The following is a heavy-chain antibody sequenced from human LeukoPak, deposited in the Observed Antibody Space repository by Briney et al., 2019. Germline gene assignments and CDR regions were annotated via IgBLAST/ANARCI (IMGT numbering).Heavy chain of an antibody. Sequence: PGGSLRLSCAASGFTFSSYEMNWVRQAPGKGLEWVSYISSSGSTIYYADSVKGRFTISRDNAKNSLYLQMNSLRAEDSAVYYCARGGTWNSGFDCWGQGTLVTVSS. CDR1: GFTFSSYE. CDR3: ARGGTWNSGFDC. D-gene: IGHD1-7*01. CDR2: ISSSGSTI. V-gene: IGHV3-48*03. J-gene: IGHJ4*02.